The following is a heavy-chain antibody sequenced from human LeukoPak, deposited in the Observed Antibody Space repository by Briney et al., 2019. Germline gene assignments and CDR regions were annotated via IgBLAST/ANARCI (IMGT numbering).Heavy chain of an antibody. J-gene: IGHJ6*02. CDR3: AREPIAVAGYYYYYGMDV. CDR2: IIPIFSTA. D-gene: IGHD6-19*01. V-gene: IGHV1-69*06. CDR1: GGTFSSYA. Sequence: ASVKVSCKASGGTFSSYAISWVRQAPGQGLEWMGGIIPIFSTANYAQKFQGRVTITADKSTSTAYMELSSLRSEDTAVYYCAREPIAVAGYYYYYGMDVWGQGTTVTVSS.